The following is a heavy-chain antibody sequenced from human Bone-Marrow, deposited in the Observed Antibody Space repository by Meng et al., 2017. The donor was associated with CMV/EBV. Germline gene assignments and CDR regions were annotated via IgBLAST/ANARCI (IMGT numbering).Heavy chain of an antibody. D-gene: IGHD6-25*01. CDR3: AILRSAAGTFD. CDR1: GGSISSSNW. J-gene: IGHJ4*02. V-gene: IGHV4-4*02. CDR2: IYHSGST. Sequence: GSLRLSCAVSGGSISSSNWWSWVRQPPGKGLEWIGEIYHSGSTNYNPSLKSRVTISVDKSKNQFSLKLSSVTAADTAVYYCAILRSAAGTFDWGQGTLVTVSS.